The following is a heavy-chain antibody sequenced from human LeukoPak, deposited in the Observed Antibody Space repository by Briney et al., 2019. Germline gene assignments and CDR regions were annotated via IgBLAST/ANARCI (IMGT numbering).Heavy chain of an antibody. J-gene: IGHJ3*02. V-gene: IGHV3-23*01. CDR3: ARRTAVASADRAFDI. D-gene: IGHD6-19*01. Sequence: QTGGSLRLSSAASGFTFSSYAMSWVRQVPGKGLEWVSAISGSGGSTYYADSVKGRFTISRDNSKNTLYLQMNSLRAEDTAVYYCARRTAVASADRAFDIWGQGTMVTVSS. CDR1: GFTFSSYA. CDR2: ISGSGGST.